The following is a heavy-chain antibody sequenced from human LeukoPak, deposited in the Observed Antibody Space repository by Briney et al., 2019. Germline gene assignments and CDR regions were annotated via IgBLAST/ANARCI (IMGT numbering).Heavy chain of an antibody. CDR1: GGSFSGYY. Sequence: SETLSLTCAVYGGSFSGYYWSWIRQPPGKGLEWIGEINHSGSTNYNPSLKSRVTISVDTSKNQFSLKLSSVTAADTAVYYCARARVTTVTTGSPFDYWGQGTLVAVSS. D-gene: IGHD4-17*01. J-gene: IGHJ4*02. V-gene: IGHV4-34*01. CDR3: ARARVTTVTTGSPFDY. CDR2: INHSGST.